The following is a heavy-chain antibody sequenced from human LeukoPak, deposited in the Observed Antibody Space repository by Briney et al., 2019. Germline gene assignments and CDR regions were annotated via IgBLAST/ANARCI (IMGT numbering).Heavy chain of an antibody. J-gene: IGHJ4*02. CDR1: EFTVSSTY. CDR2: INSDTYSNTI. D-gene: IGHD4-17*01. CDR3: ARDRDYAFDY. V-gene: IGHV3-48*02. Sequence: GGSLRLSCAVSEFTVSSTYMSWVRQAPGKGLEWISYINSDTYSNTIHYADTVKGRFTISRDNAKSSLYLQMNSLRDEDTAVYYCARDRDYAFDYWGQGTLVTVSS.